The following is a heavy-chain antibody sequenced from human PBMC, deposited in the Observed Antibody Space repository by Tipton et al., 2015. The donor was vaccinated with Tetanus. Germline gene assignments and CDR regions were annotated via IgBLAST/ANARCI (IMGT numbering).Heavy chain of an antibody. D-gene: IGHD2-21*02. CDR1: GGSITNGGYY. V-gene: IGHV4-31*03. CDR2: ISYTGTT. J-gene: IGHJ4*01. CDR3: ATVGLVTASVKY. Sequence: GLVKPSKTLSLTCTVSGGSITNGGYYWSWIRQHPGKGLDWIGYISYTGTTHYNPSLKSRVTISLDRSKNQFSLKLTSVTAADTAVYYCATVGLVTASVKYWGQGTLVTVSS.